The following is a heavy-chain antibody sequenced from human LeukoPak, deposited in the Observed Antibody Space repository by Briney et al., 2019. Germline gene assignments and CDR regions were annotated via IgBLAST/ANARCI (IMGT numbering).Heavy chain of an antibody. Sequence: GGSLRLSCAASGFTFSSYSMNWVRQAPGKGLEWVSYISSSSSTIYYADSVKGRFTISRDNAKNSLYLQMNSLRAEDTAVYYCARGSPLGRIAVAVSYWGQGTLVTVSS. V-gene: IGHV3-48*01. CDR1: GFTFSSYS. CDR3: ARGSPLGRIAVAVSY. D-gene: IGHD6-19*01. CDR2: ISSSSSTI. J-gene: IGHJ4*02.